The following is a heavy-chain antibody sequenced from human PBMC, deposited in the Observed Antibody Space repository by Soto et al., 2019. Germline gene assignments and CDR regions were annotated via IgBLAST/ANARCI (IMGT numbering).Heavy chain of an antibody. CDR1: GGSISSYY. CDR3: ARTRSTVTDSYYFDY. CDR2: IYYSGST. Sequence: SETLSLTCTVSGGSISSYYWSWIRQPPGKGLEWIGYIYYSGSTNYNPSLKSRVTISVDTSKNQFSLKLSSVTAADTAVYYCARTRSTVTDSYYFDYWGQGTLVTVSS. V-gene: IGHV4-59*08. D-gene: IGHD4-17*01. J-gene: IGHJ4*02.